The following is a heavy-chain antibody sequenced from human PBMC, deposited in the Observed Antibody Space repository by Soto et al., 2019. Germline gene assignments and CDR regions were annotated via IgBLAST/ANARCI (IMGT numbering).Heavy chain of an antibody. CDR3: GRSPPATGDWDY. J-gene: IGHJ4*02. Sequence: SETLSLTCTVAGGSISSGGYYWSCIRQHQGKGLEWIGYIYYSGSTYYNPSLKSRVTIAVDTSKNQFSLKLSSVTAADTAVYYCGRSPPATGDWDYRGQRSLVTLST. D-gene: IGHD3-10*01. CDR1: GGSISSGGYY. CDR2: IYYSGST. V-gene: IGHV4-31*03.